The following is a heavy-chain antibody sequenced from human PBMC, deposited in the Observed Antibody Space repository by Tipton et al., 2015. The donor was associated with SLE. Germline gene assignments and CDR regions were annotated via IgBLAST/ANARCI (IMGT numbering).Heavy chain of an antibody. Sequence: TLSLTCSVSGGSLGSYFWTWIRQPPGKGLESIGYIDHSGSTGYNPSLKSRVTMSVDTSNNQFSLKLSSVTAADTAVYYCARRVPHRYYFDLWGRGTLVTVSS. J-gene: IGHJ2*01. CDR1: GGSLGSYF. D-gene: IGHD1-26*01. CDR2: IDHSGST. CDR3: ARRVPHRYYFDL. V-gene: IGHV4-59*01.